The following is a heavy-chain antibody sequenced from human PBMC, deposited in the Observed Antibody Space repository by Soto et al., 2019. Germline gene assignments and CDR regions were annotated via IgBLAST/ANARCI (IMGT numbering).Heavy chain of an antibody. D-gene: IGHD6-19*01. CDR1: GFSFVSYW. J-gene: IGHJ4*02. CDR2: INGNADNS. V-gene: IGHV3-74*01. CDR3: VRDFRGAVAGSEFDH. Sequence: EVHLAESRGGLVLTWGSLRLSCAASGFSFVSYWMHWVRQVTGEGLAWVSRINGNADNSDYADSVKGRFTISRDNAINRLDLQMDSLRADDTGVYYCVRDFRGAVAGSEFDHWGQGTLVTVSS.